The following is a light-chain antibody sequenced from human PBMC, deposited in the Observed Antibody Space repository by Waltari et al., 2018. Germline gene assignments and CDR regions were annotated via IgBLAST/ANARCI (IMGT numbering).Light chain of an antibody. J-gene: IGKJ2*01. Sequence: DIQMTQSPSSLSASVGDRVTISCRASQTVSNYLHWYQQKPGKAPNLLIYEASTLQSGIPSRFSGSGSGTDVTLTISSLQPEDFATYYCQQTYSFPRTFGQGTNLEIK. CDR3: QQTYSFPRT. CDR1: QTVSNY. V-gene: IGKV1-39*01. CDR2: EAS.